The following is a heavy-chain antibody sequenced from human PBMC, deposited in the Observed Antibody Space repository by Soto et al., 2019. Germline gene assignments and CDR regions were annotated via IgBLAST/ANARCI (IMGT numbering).Heavy chain of an antibody. CDR2: TGPDATDR. D-gene: IGHD2-2*01. CDR3: ARGCSWTRCPADY. Sequence: DVQLVESGGGLVQPGGSLRLSCAASGFTFSNYWMHWVRQAPGTGLVWVSQTGPDATDRDYADSVEGRVAISRDNAKNTLYLQVNSLRAEDTAVYYCARGCSWTRCPADYWGQGTLVTVSS. CDR1: GFTFSNYW. V-gene: IGHV3-74*01. J-gene: IGHJ4*02.